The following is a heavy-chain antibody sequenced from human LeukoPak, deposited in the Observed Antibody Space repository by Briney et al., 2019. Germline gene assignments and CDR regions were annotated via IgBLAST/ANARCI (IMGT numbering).Heavy chain of an antibody. Sequence: PGGSLRLSCAASGFTFNSYAMHWVRQAPGKGLEWVAFISYDGSNEYYADSVKGRFTISRDNSKNTLYLQMNSLRAEDTAVYYCAGQRWLYRNFDYWGQGTLVTVPS. CDR2: ISYDGSNE. CDR3: AGQRWLYRNFDY. CDR1: GFTFNSYA. D-gene: IGHD5-24*01. J-gene: IGHJ4*02. V-gene: IGHV3-30*04.